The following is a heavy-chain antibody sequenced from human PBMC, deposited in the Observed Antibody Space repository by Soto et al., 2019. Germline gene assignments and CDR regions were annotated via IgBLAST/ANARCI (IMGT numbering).Heavy chain of an antibody. J-gene: IGHJ5*02. D-gene: IGHD6-13*01. Sequence: EVHLLESGGGFVQPGGSLRLSCAASGFSFRQYAMIWVRQAPGKGLEWVSAITATGTHYADSVKGRFTISRDSSKSTLYLDINTLRVEDPAVYYCAKGMVPDQWGQGTLITVSS. CDR1: GFSFRQYA. CDR2: ITATGT. V-gene: IGHV3-23*01. CDR3: AKGMVPDQ.